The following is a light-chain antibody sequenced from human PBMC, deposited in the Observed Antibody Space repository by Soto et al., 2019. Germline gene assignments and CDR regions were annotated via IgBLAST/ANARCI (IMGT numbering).Light chain of an antibody. CDR3: ETWDSNTRV. CDR2: LEGSGSY. CDR1: SGHSSYI. V-gene: IGLV4-60*02. Sequence: QPVLTQSSSASASLRSSVKLTCTLSSGHSSYIIAWHQQQPGKAPRYLMKLEGSGSYNKGSGVPDRFSGSSSGADRYLTISNLQFEDEANYYCETWDSNTRVFGGGNKLTVL. J-gene: IGLJ2*01.